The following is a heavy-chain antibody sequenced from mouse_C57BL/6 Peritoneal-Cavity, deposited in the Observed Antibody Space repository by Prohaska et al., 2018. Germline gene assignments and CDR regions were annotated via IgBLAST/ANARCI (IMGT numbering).Heavy chain of an antibody. CDR3: ARRGYYYGSSYPYYYAMDY. J-gene: IGHJ4*01. CDR2: INPNNGGT. CDR1: GYTFTDYY. D-gene: IGHD1-1*01. Sequence: EFQLQQSGPQLLKPGASVQISCKASGYTFTDYYMNWVKQSHGKSLEWIGDINPNNGGTSYNQKFKGNATLTVDKSSSTAYMELRRLTSEDSAVYYCARRGYYYGSSYPYYYAMDYWGQGTSVTVSS. V-gene: IGHV1-26*01.